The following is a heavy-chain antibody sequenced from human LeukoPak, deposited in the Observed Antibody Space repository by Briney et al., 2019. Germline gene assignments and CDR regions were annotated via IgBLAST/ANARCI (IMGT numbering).Heavy chain of an antibody. V-gene: IGHV4-30-4*07. CDR1: GGSISSGGYS. D-gene: IGHD2-15*01. CDR2: IYYSGST. CDR3: ARVKGYCSGGSCYSYYYYMDV. J-gene: IGHJ6*03. Sequence: PSQTLSLTCAVSGGSISSGGYSWSWIRQPPGKGLEWIGYIYYSGSTYYNPSLKSRVTISVDTSKNQFSLKLSSVTAADTAVYYCARVKGYCSGGSCYSYYYYMDVWGKGTTVTVSS.